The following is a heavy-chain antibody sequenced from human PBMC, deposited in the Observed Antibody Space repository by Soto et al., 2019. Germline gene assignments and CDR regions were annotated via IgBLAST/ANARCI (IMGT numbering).Heavy chain of an antibody. V-gene: IGHV4-30-4*02. CDR2: IYYSEGT. CDR3: ARGSTVVTQQDNWFDP. J-gene: IGHJ5*02. Sequence: SETLSLTCTVSGGSISSGDYYWSWIRQPPGKGLEWIGYIYYSEGTYYNPSLKSRVTISVDTSKNQFSLKLSSVTAADTAVYYCARGSTVVTQQDNWFDPWGQGTLVTVSS. D-gene: IGHD3-22*01. CDR1: GGSISSGDYY.